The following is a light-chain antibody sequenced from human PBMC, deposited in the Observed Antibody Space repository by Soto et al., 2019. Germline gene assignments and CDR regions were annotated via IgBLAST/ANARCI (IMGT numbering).Light chain of an antibody. CDR3: SSYRTSNTSYV. CDR2: DVS. CDR1: SSDVGGYDH. Sequence: QSALTQPASVSGSPGQSITISCTGTSSDVGGYDHVSWYQQHPGKAPKIMIYDVSNRPSGVSNRFSGSKSGNTASLTISGLQAEDEADYYCSSYRTSNTSYVFGTGTKLTVL. V-gene: IGLV2-14*03. J-gene: IGLJ1*01.